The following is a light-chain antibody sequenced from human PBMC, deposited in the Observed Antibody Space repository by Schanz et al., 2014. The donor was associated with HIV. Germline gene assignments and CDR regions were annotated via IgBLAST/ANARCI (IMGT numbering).Light chain of an antibody. CDR2: GNN. V-gene: IGLV1-40*01. Sequence: QSVLTQPPSVSGAPGQRVTISCTGSSSNIGAGYDVHWYQQLPGTAPKLLIYGNNNRPSGVPDRFSGSKSGTSASLAITGLQAEDEADYYCNSYAGSNNRVFGGGTKLTVL. CDR1: SSNIGAGYD. J-gene: IGLJ3*02. CDR3: NSYAGSNNRV.